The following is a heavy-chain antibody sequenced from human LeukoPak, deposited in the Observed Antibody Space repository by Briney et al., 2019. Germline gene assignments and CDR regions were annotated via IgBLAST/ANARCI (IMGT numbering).Heavy chain of an antibody. V-gene: IGHV3-21*01. Sequence: GGSLRLSCSVSGFTFSSLWLNWVRQAPGKGLEWVSSISSSSSYIYYADSVKGRFTISRDNAKNSLYLQMNSLRAEDTAVYYCAKVPDGYSYGLDYWGQGTLVTVSS. D-gene: IGHD5-18*01. CDR3: AKVPDGYSYGLDY. J-gene: IGHJ4*02. CDR1: GFTFSSLW. CDR2: ISSSSSYI.